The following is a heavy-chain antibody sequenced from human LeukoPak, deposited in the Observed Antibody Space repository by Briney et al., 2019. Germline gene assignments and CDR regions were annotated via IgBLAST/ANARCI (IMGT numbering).Heavy chain of an antibody. CDR3: ARLPSGYSDY. CDR2: IYYSGST. V-gene: IGHV4-39*01. CDR1: GGSISSSTYH. Sequence: PSETRSLTCTVSGGSISSSTYHWGWSRQPPGKGLEWIGSIYYSGSTYYNPSLKSRVTISVDTSKNQFSLKLSSVTAADTAVYYCARLPSGYSDYLGQGTLVTVSS. J-gene: IGHJ4*02.